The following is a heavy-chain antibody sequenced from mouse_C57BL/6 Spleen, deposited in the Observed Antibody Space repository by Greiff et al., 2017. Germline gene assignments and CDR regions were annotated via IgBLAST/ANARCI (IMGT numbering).Heavy chain of an antibody. CDR2: IDPETGGT. V-gene: IGHV1-15*01. CDR3: ARVLYYGSQSYWYFDV. CDR1: GYTFTDYE. J-gene: IGHJ1*03. Sequence: VQMKQAGAERGRPGASVTLSCKASGYTFTDYEMHWVKQTPVHGLEWIGAIDPETGGTAYNQKFKGKAILTADKSSSTAYMELRSLTSEDSAVYFCARVLYYGSQSYWYFDVWGTGTTVTVSS. D-gene: IGHD1-1*01.